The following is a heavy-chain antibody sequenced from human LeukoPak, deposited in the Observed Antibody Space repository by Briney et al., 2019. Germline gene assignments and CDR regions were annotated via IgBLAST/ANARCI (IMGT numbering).Heavy chain of an antibody. D-gene: IGHD6-13*01. V-gene: IGHV3-30*03. J-gene: IGHJ4*02. Sequence: PGGSLRLSCAASGFXFSGYGIHWVRQAPGKGLEWVAVTSYDGSTTYYADSVKGRFTVSRDNSKITLYLQMNSLRAEDTAVYYCARAGYSSTWFYFDSWGQGTLVTVSS. CDR2: TSYDGSTT. CDR1: GFXFSGYG. CDR3: ARAGYSSTWFYFDS.